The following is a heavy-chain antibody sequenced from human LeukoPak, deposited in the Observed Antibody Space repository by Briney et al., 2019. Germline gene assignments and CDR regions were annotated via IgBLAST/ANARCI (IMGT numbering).Heavy chain of an antibody. J-gene: IGHJ5*02. V-gene: IGHV3-30*03. CDR1: GFTFSSYG. CDR2: ISYDGSNK. D-gene: IGHD3-22*01. CDR3: ARDRSYLDRSGSVTGVGCFDP. Sequence: GGSLRLSCAASGFTFSSYGMHWVRQAPGKGLEWVAVISYDGSNKYYADSVKGRFTISRDNSKNTLYLQMNSLRAEDTAVYYCARDRSYLDRSGSVTGVGCFDPWGQGTLVTVSS.